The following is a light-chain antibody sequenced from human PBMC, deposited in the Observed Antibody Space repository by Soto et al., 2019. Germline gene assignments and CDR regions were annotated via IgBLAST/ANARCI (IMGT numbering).Light chain of an antibody. J-gene: IGLJ3*02. CDR1: SSNIGAGYD. V-gene: IGLV1-40*01. Sequence: QSVLTQPPSVSGAPGPRVTISCTGSSSNIGAGYDVHWYHHLPGTAPKLLIYGNTNRPSGISDRFSASKSGSSASLAITGLQAEDEADYYCQSYDSSLRAWVFGGGTKLTVL. CDR2: GNT. CDR3: QSYDSSLRAWV.